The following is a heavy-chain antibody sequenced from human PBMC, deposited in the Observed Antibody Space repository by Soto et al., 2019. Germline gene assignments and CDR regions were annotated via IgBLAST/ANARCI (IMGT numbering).Heavy chain of an antibody. CDR3: AKSTYYYDSSGYFDY. V-gene: IGHV3-23*01. J-gene: IGHJ4*02. Sequence: GGSLRLSCAASGFTFSSYAMSWVRQAPGKGLEWVSAISGSGGSTYYADSVKGRFAISRDNSKNTLYLQMNSLRAEDTAVYYCAKSTYYYDSSGYFDYWGQGTLVTVSS. CDR2: ISGSGGST. D-gene: IGHD3-22*01. CDR1: GFTFSSYA.